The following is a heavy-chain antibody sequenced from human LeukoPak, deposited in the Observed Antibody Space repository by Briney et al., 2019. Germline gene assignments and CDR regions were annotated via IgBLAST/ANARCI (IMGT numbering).Heavy chain of an antibody. J-gene: IGHJ4*02. D-gene: IGHD3-22*01. V-gene: IGHV3-7*01. CDR1: GFTFSSSW. CDR3: AKAITTVDQ. Sequence: GGSLRLSCAASGFTFSSSWMSWVRQAPGKGLEWVASMKQDGSVKYYVDSVKGRFTISRDNAQNSLSLQMNSLRAEDSAVYYCAKAITTVDQWGQGTLVTVSS. CDR2: MKQDGSVK.